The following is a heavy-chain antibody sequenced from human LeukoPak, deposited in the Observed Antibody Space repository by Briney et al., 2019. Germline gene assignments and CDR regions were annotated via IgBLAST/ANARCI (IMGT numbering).Heavy chain of an antibody. CDR1: GYTFTSYA. Sequence: GASVKVSCKASGYTFTSYAMNWVRQAPGQGLEWMGWINPNSGGTNYAQKFQGRVTMTRDTSISTAYMELSRLRSDDTAVYYCARDLVIAAAGAYFDYWGQGTLVTVSS. CDR2: INPNSGGT. D-gene: IGHD6-13*01. CDR3: ARDLVIAAAGAYFDY. J-gene: IGHJ4*02. V-gene: IGHV1-2*02.